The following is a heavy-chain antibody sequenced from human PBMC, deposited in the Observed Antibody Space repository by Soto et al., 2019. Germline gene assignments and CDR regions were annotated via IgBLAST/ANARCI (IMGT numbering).Heavy chain of an antibody. CDR1: GYTFTSYA. D-gene: IGHD6-6*01. Sequence: ASXTVSCKASGYTFTSYAMHWVRQAPGQRLEWMGWINAGNGNTKYSQKFQGRVTITRDTSASTAYMELSSLRSEDTAVYYCARDLSGYSSSYNWFDPWGQGTLVTVSS. CDR2: INAGNGNT. V-gene: IGHV1-3*01. CDR3: ARDLSGYSSSYNWFDP. J-gene: IGHJ5*02.